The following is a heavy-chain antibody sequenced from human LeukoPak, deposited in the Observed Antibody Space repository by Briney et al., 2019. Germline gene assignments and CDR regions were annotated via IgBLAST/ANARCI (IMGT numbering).Heavy chain of an antibody. CDR1: GFTFSSYS. CDR3: AREYSGSYSSPFDY. V-gene: IGHV3-21*01. D-gene: IGHD1-26*01. J-gene: IGHJ4*02. Sequence: GGSLRLSCAASGFTFSSYSMNWVRQAPGKGLEWVSSISSSSSYIYYADLVKGRFIISRDNAKNSLYLQMNSLRAEDTAVYYCAREYSGSYSSPFDYWGQGTLVTVSS. CDR2: ISSSSSYI.